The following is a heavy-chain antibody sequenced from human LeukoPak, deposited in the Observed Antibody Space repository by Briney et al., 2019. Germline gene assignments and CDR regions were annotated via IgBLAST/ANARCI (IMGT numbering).Heavy chain of an antibody. D-gene: IGHD1-26*01. CDR2: IRSRGNNYAT. CDR3: TRHVWDTGRDN. J-gene: IGHJ4*02. V-gene: IGHV3-73*01. Sequence: GGSLRLSCAASGFRFSGSAIHWVRQASGKGLQWVGRIRSRGNNYATTYIPAVKGRFTISRDDSKNTAYLLKTEDTAVYFCTRHVWDTGRDNWGRGTQVTVSS. CDR1: GFRFSGSA.